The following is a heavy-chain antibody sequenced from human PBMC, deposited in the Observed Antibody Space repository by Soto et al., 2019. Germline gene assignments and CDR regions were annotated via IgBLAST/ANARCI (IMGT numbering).Heavy chain of an antibody. D-gene: IGHD2-2*01. J-gene: IGHJ3*02. V-gene: IGHV4-34*01. CDR3: ARGLYLPAARWSAFDI. CDR1: GGSFSGYY. CDR2: INHSGST. Sequence: SETLSLTCAVYGGSFSGYYWSWIRQPPGKGLEWIGEINHSGSTNYNPSLKSRVTISVDTSKNQFSLKLSSVTAADTAVYYCARGLYLPAARWSAFDIWGQGTMVTVSS.